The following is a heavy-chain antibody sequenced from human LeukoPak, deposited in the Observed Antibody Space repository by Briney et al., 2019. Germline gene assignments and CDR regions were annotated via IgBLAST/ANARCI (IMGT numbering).Heavy chain of an antibody. CDR2: FYPEDGET. J-gene: IGHJ4*02. V-gene: IGHV1-24*01. Sequence: ASVTVSCKVSGYTLTELSMHWVRQAPGKGLEWMGGFYPEDGETIYAQQFQGRVTMTEDTSTDTAYMELSSLRSEDTAVYYCATDPFDYWGQGTLVTVSS. CDR1: GYTLTELS. CDR3: ATDPFDY.